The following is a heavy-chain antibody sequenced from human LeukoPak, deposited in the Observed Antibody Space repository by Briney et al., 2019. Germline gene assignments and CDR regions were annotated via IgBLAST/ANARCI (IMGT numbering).Heavy chain of an antibody. CDR3: ARGGSFVEY. CDR2: IRGNGDT. CDR1: GLSFSSFA. V-gene: IGHV3-23*01. D-gene: IGHD3-10*01. Sequence: GGSLRLSCAAAGLSFSSFAMSWVRQGPARGLEWVSSIRGNGDTFYADSVKGRFTLSSDSSTNTVYFQLNNLRVEDTAIYYCARGGSFVEYWGQGTLVSVSS. J-gene: IGHJ4*02.